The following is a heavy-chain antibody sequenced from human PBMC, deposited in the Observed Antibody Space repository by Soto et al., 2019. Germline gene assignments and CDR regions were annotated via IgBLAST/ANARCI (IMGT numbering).Heavy chain of an antibody. CDR2: ISYDGSNK. J-gene: IGHJ5*02. CDR3: AISVRGCCTKFDP. V-gene: IGHV3-30*03. CDR1: GFTFSSYG. D-gene: IGHD2-8*01. Sequence: PGGSLRLSCAASGFTFSSYGMHWVRQAPGKGLEWVAVISYDGSNKYYADSVKGRFTISRDNSKNTLYLQMNSLRAQDTAVYYCAISVRGCCTKFDPWGQGTLVTV.